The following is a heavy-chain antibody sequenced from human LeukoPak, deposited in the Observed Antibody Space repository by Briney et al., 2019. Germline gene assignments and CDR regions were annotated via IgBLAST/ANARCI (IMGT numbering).Heavy chain of an antibody. D-gene: IGHD6-25*01. Sequence: ASVKVSCKASGYTFTGYYMHWVRQAPGQGLDWMGWINPNSGGTNYAQKFQGRVTMTRDTSISTAYMELSRLRSDDTAVYYCARTGRLLSNYYYGMDVWGQGTTVTVSS. J-gene: IGHJ6*02. CDR3: ARTGRLLSNYYYGMDV. V-gene: IGHV1-2*02. CDR2: INPNSGGT. CDR1: GYTFTGYY.